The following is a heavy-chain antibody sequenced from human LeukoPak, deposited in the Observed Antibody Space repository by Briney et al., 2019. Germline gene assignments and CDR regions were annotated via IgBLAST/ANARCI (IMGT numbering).Heavy chain of an antibody. J-gene: IGHJ6*02. CDR1: GFTFSSYG. CDR2: ISYDGSNK. V-gene: IGHV3-30*03. D-gene: IGHD6-19*01. CDR3: ARDSDRYSSGWYGEDSYYYYGMDV. Sequence: GRSLRLSCAASGFTFSSYGMHWVRQAPGKGLEWVAVISYDGSNKYYADSVKGRFTISRDNSKNTLYLQMNSLRAEDTAVYYCARDSDRYSSGWYGEDSYYYYGMDVWGQGTTVTVSS.